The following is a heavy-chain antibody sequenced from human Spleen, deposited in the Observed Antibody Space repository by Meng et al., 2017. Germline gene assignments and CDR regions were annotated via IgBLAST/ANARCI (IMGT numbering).Heavy chain of an antibody. CDR2: ITQDGSEK. CDR3: ARGTYYYDSSGYYYFDY. J-gene: IGHJ4*02. CDR1: GFTFSTYW. D-gene: IGHD3-22*01. Sequence: GGSLRLSCAASGFTFSTYWMTWVRQAPGKGLEWVANITQDGSEKYYVDSMKGRFTISRHNSKNTLYLQMNSLRAEDTAVYYCARGTYYYDSSGYYYFDYWGQGTLVTVSS. V-gene: IGHV3-7*03.